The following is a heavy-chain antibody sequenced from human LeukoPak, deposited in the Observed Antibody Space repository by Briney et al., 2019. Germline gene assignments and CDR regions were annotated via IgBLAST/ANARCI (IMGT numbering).Heavy chain of an antibody. CDR3: ASTAAATDPPGF. J-gene: IGHJ4*02. D-gene: IGHD6-13*01. CDR2: ISSDVYDGTTE. CDR1: GFTFSDYA. Sequence: PGGSLRLSCSASGFTFSDYAMDWVRQAPGKGLECVAVISSDVYDGTTEYYADSVKGRFTISRNNSKNTVYLQMNSLRGGDTAVYYCASTAAATDPPGFWGQGTLVTVSS. V-gene: IGHV3-30-3*01.